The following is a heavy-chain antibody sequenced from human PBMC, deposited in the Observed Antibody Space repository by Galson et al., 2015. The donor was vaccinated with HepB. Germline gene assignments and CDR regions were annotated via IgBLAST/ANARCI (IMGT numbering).Heavy chain of an antibody. D-gene: IGHD3-9*01. Sequence: SLRLSCAASGFTFSSYWMSWVRQAPGEGLEWVANIKQDGSEKYYVDSVKGRFTISRDNAKNSLYLQMNSLRAEDTAVYYCAREGRLRYFDWPLGWFDPWGQGTLVTVSS. CDR1: GFTFSSYW. CDR3: AREGRLRYFDWPLGWFDP. CDR2: IKQDGSEK. J-gene: IGHJ5*02. V-gene: IGHV3-7*03.